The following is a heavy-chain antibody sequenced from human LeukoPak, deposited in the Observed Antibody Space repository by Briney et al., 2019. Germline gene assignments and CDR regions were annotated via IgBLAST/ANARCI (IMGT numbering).Heavy chain of an antibody. V-gene: IGHV4-59*05. CDR3: ASYYGGNSEDAFDI. Sequence: SETLSLTCTVSGGSISTYYWSWIRQPPGKGLEWIGSIYYSGSTYYNPSLKSRVTISVDTSKNQFSLKLSSVTAADTAVYYCASYYGGNSEDAFDIWGQGTMVTVSS. J-gene: IGHJ3*02. CDR1: GGSISTYY. D-gene: IGHD4-23*01. CDR2: IYYSGST.